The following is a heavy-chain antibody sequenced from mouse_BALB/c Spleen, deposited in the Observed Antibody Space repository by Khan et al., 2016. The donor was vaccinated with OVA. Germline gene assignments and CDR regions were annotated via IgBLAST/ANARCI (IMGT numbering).Heavy chain of an antibody. J-gene: IGHJ4*01. D-gene: IGHD2-12*01. CDR1: GFSLTNYG. CDR2: IWSDGYT. Sequence: QVQLKESGPGLVAPSQSLSITCTVSGFSLTNYGVHWVRQPPGKGLEWLVVIWSDGYTTYNSALKSRLSISTDNSKSQVFLKMNSLQTDDTAIYYCARYSFGYAMDYWGQGTSVTVSS. V-gene: IGHV2-6*02. CDR3: ARYSFGYAMDY.